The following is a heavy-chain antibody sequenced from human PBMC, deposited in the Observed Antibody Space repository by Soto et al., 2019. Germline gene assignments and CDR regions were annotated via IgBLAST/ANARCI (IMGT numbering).Heavy chain of an antibody. CDR1: GGSFSGYY. V-gene: IGHV4-34*12. D-gene: IGHD5-18*01. CDR2: ILHSGGT. CDR3: ARHRYSYGVYYFEY. Sequence: SETLSLTCVVFGGSFSGYYWSWIRQPPGKRLEWNRKILHSGGTNYNPSLTSRVTISVDTSKNQFSLKLSSVTAADTAVYYCARHRYSYGVYYFEYWGQGTLVTVSS. J-gene: IGHJ4*02.